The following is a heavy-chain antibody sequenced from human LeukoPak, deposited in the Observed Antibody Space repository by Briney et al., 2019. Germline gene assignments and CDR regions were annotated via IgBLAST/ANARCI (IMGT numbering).Heavy chain of an antibody. CDR2: ISYDGSNT. J-gene: IGHJ4*02. CDR3: ARPDNDYGDYGDY. Sequence: GSLRLSFAASGFTFSNYGMHWVRQAPGKGLEWVAVISYDGSNTYYGDSVKGRFTISRDNAKNSLYLQMNSLRAEDTAVYYCARPDNDYGDYGDYWGQGTLVTVSS. V-gene: IGHV3-30*03. D-gene: IGHD4-17*01. CDR1: GFTFSNYG.